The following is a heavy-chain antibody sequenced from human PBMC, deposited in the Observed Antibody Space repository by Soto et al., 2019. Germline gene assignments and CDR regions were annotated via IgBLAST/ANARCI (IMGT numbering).Heavy chain of an antibody. J-gene: IGHJ6*02. CDR1: GFTVSDNY. Sequence: EVQLVESGGGLVQPGGSLRLSCAASGFTVSDNYMNWVRQAPGKGLEWVSVIYSGGSTYYADSVKGRFTISRDNSKNTRYLQMNSLRAEDTALYYCARYRWLRFGYYDGMDVWGQGTTVTVSS. CDR3: ARYRWLRFGYYDGMDV. CDR2: IYSGGST. V-gene: IGHV3-66*01. D-gene: IGHD5-12*01.